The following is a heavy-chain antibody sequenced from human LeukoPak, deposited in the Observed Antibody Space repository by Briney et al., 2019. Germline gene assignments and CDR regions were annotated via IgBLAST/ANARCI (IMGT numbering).Heavy chain of an antibody. CDR3: AKGITAESLFDY. J-gene: IGHJ4*02. V-gene: IGHV3-7*03. CDR2: IKQDGSQK. Sequence: GGSLRLSCAASGFTFSSYWMSWVRQAPGKGLEWVANIKQDGSQKYYVDSVKGRFTISRDNSKNTLYLQMNSLRAEDTAEYYCAKGITAESLFDYWGQGTLVIVSS. D-gene: IGHD6-25*01. CDR1: GFTFSSYW.